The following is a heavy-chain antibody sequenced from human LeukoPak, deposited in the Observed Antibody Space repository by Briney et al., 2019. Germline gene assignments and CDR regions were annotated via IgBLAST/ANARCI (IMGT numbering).Heavy chain of an antibody. CDR2: IYSGGAT. CDR3: ARTPNVPRYYYDSSGYLTV. Sequence: PGGSLRLSCAASGFTFSSYAMSWVRQAPGKGLEWVSVIYSGGATYYTDSVKGRFTISRDNSKNTLYLQMNSLRAEDTAVYYCARTPNVPRYYYDSSGYLTVWGQGTLVTVSS. V-gene: IGHV3-66*01. D-gene: IGHD3-22*01. CDR1: GFTFSSYA. J-gene: IGHJ4*02.